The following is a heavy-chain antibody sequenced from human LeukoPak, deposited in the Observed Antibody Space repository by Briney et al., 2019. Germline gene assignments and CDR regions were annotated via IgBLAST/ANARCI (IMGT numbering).Heavy chain of an antibody. D-gene: IGHD3-10*01. CDR1: GGSISSYY. Sequence: SETLSLTRTVSGGSISSYYWSWIRQPPGKGLEWIGYIYYSGSTNYNPSLESRVTISVDTSKNQFSLKLSSVTAADTAVYYCARGGVYGSGGYYFDYWGQGTLVTVSS. V-gene: IGHV4-59*01. CDR3: ARGGVYGSGGYYFDY. J-gene: IGHJ4*02. CDR2: IYYSGST.